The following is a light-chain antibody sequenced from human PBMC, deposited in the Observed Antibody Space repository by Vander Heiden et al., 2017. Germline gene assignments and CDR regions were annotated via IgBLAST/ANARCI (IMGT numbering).Light chain of an antibody. CDR1: QTVSSSY. J-gene: IGKJ3*01. CDR2: GAS. Sequence: IVLTLFLRRLSLTTGERATLSCRASQTVSSSYLAWYQQKPGQAPRLLIYGASSRATGIPDRFSGSGSGTDFTLTISRLESEDFAMYYCQHFGSSRFTFGPGTKVDIK. CDR3: QHFGSSRFT. V-gene: IGKV3-20*01.